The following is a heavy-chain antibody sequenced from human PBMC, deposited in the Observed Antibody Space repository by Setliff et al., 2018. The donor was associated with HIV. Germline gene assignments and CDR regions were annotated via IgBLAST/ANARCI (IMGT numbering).Heavy chain of an antibody. CDR3: ARPHELNAHGLFDS. CDR1: GGSISSRSHY. J-gene: IGHJ4*02. CDR2: VSNSGST. Sequence: SETLSLTCAVSGGSISSRSHYWGWIRQPTGKGLEWIESVSNSGSTYYNPSLKSRFTMSVDVSKNQFSLKLTSVTAADTAVYYFARPHELNAHGLFDSWGQGTLVTVSS. D-gene: IGHD1-7*01. V-gene: IGHV4-39*01.